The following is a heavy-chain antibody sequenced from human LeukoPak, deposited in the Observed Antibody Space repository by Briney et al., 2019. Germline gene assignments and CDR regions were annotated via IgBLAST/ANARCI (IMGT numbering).Heavy chain of an antibody. CDR1: GGSISSYY. CDR2: MYYSGST. J-gene: IGHJ4*02. CDR3: ASGIAADLY. D-gene: IGHD6-13*01. Sequence: SETLSLTCTVSGGSISSYYWSWIRQPPGKGLEWIGYMYYSGSTNYNPSLKSRVTISVDTSKNQFSLKLSSVTAADTAVYYCASGIAADLYWGQGTLVTVSS. V-gene: IGHV4-59*08.